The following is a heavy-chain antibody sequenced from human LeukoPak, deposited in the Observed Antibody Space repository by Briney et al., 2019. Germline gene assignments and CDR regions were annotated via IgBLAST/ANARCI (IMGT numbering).Heavy chain of an antibody. CDR1: GFTFSSYS. J-gene: IGHJ4*02. D-gene: IGHD1-7*01. CDR2: IANSRNII. CDR3: ARVLNWNYHY. V-gene: IGHV3-48*01. Sequence: GESLRLSCGASGFTFSSYSMNWVRQARGKGLEWIAHIANSRNIIYYADSVKGRFTISRDNSKSTLCLQMNSLRADDTAIYYCARVLNWNYHYWGQGTLVTVSS.